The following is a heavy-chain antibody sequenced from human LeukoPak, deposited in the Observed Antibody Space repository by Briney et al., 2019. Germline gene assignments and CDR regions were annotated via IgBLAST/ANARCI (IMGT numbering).Heavy chain of an antibody. D-gene: IGHD6-13*01. J-gene: IGHJ5*02. Sequence: ASVKVSCKASGYTFTSYGISWVRQAPGQGLEWMGWISAYNGNTNYAQKLQGRVTMTTDTSTSTAYMELRSLISGDTAVYYCAKMAIAAAVEGDSWCDPWGQGTLVTVSS. V-gene: IGHV1-18*01. CDR1: GYTFTSYG. CDR2: ISAYNGNT. CDR3: AKMAIAAAVEGDSWCDP.